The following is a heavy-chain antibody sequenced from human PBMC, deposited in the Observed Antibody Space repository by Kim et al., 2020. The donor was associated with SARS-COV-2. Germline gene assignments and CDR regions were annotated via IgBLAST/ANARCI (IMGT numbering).Heavy chain of an antibody. J-gene: IGHJ6*02. CDR2: IYYSGST. V-gene: IGHV4-39*01. CDR3: ARSRVGYSKRGGHYYYYGMDV. D-gene: IGHD6-13*01. CDR1: GGSISSSSYY. Sequence: SETLSLTCTVSGGSISSSSYYWGWIRQPPGKGLEWIGSIYYSGSTYYNPSLKSRVTISVDTSKNQFSLKLSSVTAADTAVYYCARSRVGYSKRGGHYYYYGMDVWGQGTTVTVSS.